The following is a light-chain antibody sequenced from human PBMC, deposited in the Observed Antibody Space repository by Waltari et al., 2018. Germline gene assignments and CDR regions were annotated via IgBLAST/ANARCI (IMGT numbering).Light chain of an antibody. CDR3: QNHERLPAT. CDR2: AAS. CDR1: QSVSKY. Sequence: EVVLTQSPGTLSLSPGERATLSCRASQSVSKYLAWYQQRPGQAPRLLIYAASTRATGVPDRFNGSGFGTDFSLTISRLEPEDIAVYFCQNHERLPATFGQGTRVGIK. V-gene: IGKV3-20*01. J-gene: IGKJ1*01.